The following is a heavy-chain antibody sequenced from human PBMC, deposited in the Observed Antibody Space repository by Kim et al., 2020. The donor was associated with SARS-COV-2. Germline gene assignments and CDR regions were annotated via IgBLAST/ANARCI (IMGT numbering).Heavy chain of an antibody. CDR3: AREKLHEFWSGQYNWFDP. D-gene: IGHD3-3*01. Sequence: GRFTISRDNAKNSLYLQMNRLRAEDTAVYYCAREKLHEFWSGQYNWFDPWGQGTLVTVSS. V-gene: IGHV3-11*06. J-gene: IGHJ5*02.